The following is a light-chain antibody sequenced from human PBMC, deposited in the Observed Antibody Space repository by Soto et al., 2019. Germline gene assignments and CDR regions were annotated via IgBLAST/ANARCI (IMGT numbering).Light chain of an antibody. V-gene: IGKV1-9*01. J-gene: IGKJ4*01. Sequence: DIQLTQSPSFLSASVGDRVTITCRASQGISSYLAWYQHKPGKAPNLLISAASTLQSGVPSRFSGSGSGTEFTLTISSLQPEDFATYYCQQANSFPLTFGGGTKVDIK. CDR2: AAS. CDR1: QGISSY. CDR3: QQANSFPLT.